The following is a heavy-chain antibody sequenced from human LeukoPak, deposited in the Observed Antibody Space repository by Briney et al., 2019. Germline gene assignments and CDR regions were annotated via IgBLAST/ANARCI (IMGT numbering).Heavy chain of an antibody. V-gene: IGHV1-8*01. CDR1: GYTFSSYA. CDR3: ARGRGSGSYYGGVWFDP. J-gene: IGHJ5*02. D-gene: IGHD3-10*01. Sequence: GASVKVSCKASGYTFSSYAMNWVRQAPGQGLEWMGWISAYNGNTNYAQKFQGRVTMTRNTSISTAYMELSSLRSEDTAVYYCARGRGSGSYYGGVWFDPWGQGTLVTVSS. CDR2: ISAYNGNT.